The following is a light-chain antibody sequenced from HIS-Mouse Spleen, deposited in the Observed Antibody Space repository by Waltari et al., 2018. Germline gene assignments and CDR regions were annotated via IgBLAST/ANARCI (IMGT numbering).Light chain of an antibody. CDR1: QGISSY. J-gene: IGKJ1*01. V-gene: IGKV1-9*01. CDR2: AAS. Sequence: DIQLTQSPYFLSASVGDRVTITCRASQGISSYLAWYQQKPGKGPKLLIYAASNLQSGVPSRFSGSGAETEFTLTSSSLQPEDFATYYCQQRNSYPPTFGQGTKVEIK. CDR3: QQRNSYPPT.